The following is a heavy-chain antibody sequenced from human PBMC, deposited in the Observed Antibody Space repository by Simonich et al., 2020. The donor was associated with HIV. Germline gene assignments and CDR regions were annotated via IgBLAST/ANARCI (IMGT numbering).Heavy chain of an antibody. CDR1: GFTFSSYS. CDR2: ISSSSSYI. CDR3: ARDGRKGSSTSCSDY. D-gene: IGHD2-2*01. Sequence: EVQLVESGGGLVKPGGSLRLSCAASGFTFSSYSMNWVRQAPGKGLEGVSSISSSSSYIYYADSLKGRFTISRDNAKNSLYLQMNSRRAEDTAVYYCARDGRKGSSTSCSDYWGQGTLVTVSS. J-gene: IGHJ4*02. V-gene: IGHV3-21*01.